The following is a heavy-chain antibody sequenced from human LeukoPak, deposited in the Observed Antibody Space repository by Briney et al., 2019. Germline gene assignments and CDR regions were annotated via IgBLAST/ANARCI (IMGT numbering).Heavy chain of an antibody. V-gene: IGHV3-23*01. Sequence: PGGSLRLSCAASGFTFSSYAMSWVRQAPGKGLEWVSAISGSGGSTYYADSVKGRFTISRDNSKNTLYLQMNSLRAEDTAVYYCAKDRDYYDSSGYPIELWFDPWGQGTLVTVSS. CDR3: AKDRDYYDSSGYPIELWFDP. D-gene: IGHD3-22*01. CDR1: GFTFSSYA. CDR2: ISGSGGST. J-gene: IGHJ5*02.